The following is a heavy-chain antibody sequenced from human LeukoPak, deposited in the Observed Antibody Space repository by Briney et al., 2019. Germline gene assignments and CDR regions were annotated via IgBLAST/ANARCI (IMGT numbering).Heavy chain of an antibody. J-gene: IGHJ4*02. CDR3: ARGFHCSGGSCVRGIDY. CDR2: IYYSGGT. D-gene: IGHD2-15*01. Sequence: SETLSLTCTVSGGSISSSSYYWGWIRQPPGKGLEWIGSIYYSGGTYYNPSLKSRVTISVDTYKNQFSLKLSSVAAADTAVYYCARGFHCSGGSCVRGIDYWGQGTLVTVSS. CDR1: GGSISSSSYY. V-gene: IGHV4-39*07.